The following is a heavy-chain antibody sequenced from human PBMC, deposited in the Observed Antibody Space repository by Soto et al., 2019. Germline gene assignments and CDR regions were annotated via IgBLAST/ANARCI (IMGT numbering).Heavy chain of an antibody. Sequence: SETLSRTCTISGRTISNYYWSWIRQPQGKGLEGIGYIYYSGSTYYNPSLKSRVTISVDTSKNQFSLKLSSVTAADTAVYYCARGGLGYCSGGSCYSAELSRYYYGMDVWGQGTTVT. CDR2: IYYSGST. CDR1: GRTISNYY. D-gene: IGHD2-15*01. CDR3: ARGGLGYCSGGSCYSAELSRYYYGMDV. J-gene: IGHJ6*02. V-gene: IGHV4-59*06.